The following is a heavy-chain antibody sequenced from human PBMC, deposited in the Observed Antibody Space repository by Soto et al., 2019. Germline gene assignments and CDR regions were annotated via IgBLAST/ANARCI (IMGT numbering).Heavy chain of an antibody. V-gene: IGHV3-23*01. CDR1: GITFSSYA. D-gene: IGHD2-15*01. CDR2: ISGSGGIT. CDR3: AKAVATTFGWFDP. J-gene: IGHJ5*02. Sequence: EVQLLESGGGLVQPGESLRLSCAASGITFSSYAMNWVRQAPGKGLEWVSSISGSGGITHYADSVKGRFTISRDNSKNTLYMPMNTLRAEDTAIYYCAKAVATTFGWFDPWGQGTLVTVSS.